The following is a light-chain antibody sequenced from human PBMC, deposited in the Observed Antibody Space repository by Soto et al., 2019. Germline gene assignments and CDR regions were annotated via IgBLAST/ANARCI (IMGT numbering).Light chain of an antibody. V-gene: IGLV2-11*01. J-gene: IGLJ3*02. CDR1: SSDVGKYDY. Sequence: QSVLTQPRSVSGSPGQSVTISCTGTSSDVGKYDYVSWYQQHPDKAPKLMIYAVIKRPSGVPDRFSGAKSANTASLTISGLQAEDEADYYCCSYAGTYTLMFGGGTKLTVL. CDR2: AVI. CDR3: CSYAGTYTLM.